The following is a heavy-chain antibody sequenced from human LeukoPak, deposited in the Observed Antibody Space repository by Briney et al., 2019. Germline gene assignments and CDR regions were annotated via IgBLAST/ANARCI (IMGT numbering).Heavy chain of an antibody. J-gene: IGHJ3*02. CDR2: IYHSGST. D-gene: IGHD7-27*01. CDR3: ARTLGSHHAFDI. V-gene: IGHV4-59*08. Sequence: SETLSLTCTVSGGSISSYYWSWIRQPPGKGLEWIGYIYHSGSTNYNPSLKSRVTISVDTSKNQFSLKLSSVTAADTAVYYCARTLGSHHAFDIWGQGTMVTVSS. CDR1: GGSISSYY.